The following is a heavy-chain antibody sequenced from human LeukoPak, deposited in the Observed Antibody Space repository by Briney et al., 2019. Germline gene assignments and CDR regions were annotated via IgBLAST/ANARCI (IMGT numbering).Heavy chain of an antibody. CDR3: ARDSSGCGY. J-gene: IGHJ4*02. V-gene: IGHV3-21*01. CDR2: ISSSSSHI. CDR1: GFTFSSYS. Sequence: PGGSLRLSCAASGFTFSSYSMNWVRQAPGKGLEWVSSISSSSSHIYYADSVKGRFTISRDNAKNSLYLQMNSLRAEDTAVYYCARDSSGCGYWGQGTLVTASS. D-gene: IGHD6-19*01.